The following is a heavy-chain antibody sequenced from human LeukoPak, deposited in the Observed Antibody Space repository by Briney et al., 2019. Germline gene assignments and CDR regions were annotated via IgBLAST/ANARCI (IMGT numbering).Heavy chain of an antibody. J-gene: IGHJ4*02. D-gene: IGHD2-2*03. CDR1: GFTFSSYS. Sequence: PGGSLRLSCAASGFTFSSYSMNWVRQAPGKGLEWVSSISSSSSYIYYADSVKGRFTISRDNAKNSLYLQMNSLRAGDTAVYYCARDSGYCSSTSCYFDYYFDYWGQGTLVTVSS. V-gene: IGHV3-21*01. CDR2: ISSSSSYI. CDR3: ARDSGYCSSTSCYFDYYFDY.